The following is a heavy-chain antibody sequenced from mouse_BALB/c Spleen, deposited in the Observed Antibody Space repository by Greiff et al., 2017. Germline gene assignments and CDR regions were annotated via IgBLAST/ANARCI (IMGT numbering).Heavy chain of an antibody. CDR2: IDPENGNT. CDR3: AREEGDYYGSSFAY. Sequence: EVQLQQSGAELVRPGALVKLSCKASGFNIKDYYMHWVKQRPEQGLEWIGWIDPENGNTIYDPKFQGKASITADTSSNTAYLQLSSLTSEDTAVYYCAREEGDYYGSSFAYWGQGTLVTVSA. J-gene: IGHJ3*01. V-gene: IGHV14-1*02. D-gene: IGHD1-1*01. CDR1: GFNIKDYY.